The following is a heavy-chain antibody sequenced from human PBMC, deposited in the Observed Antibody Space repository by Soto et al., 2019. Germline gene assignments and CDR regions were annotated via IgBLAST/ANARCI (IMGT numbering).Heavy chain of an antibody. CDR2: VSGSGGST. CDR1: GFTFSSYA. Sequence: QAGGSLRLSCAASGFTFSSYAMTWVRQAPGKGLEWVSAVSGSGGSTHYADSVKGRFTISRDNSKNTLYLQMNSLRAEDTAVYYCAKVRTPMVSGPVDYWGQGTLVTVSS. CDR3: AKVRTPMVSGPVDY. V-gene: IGHV3-23*01. D-gene: IGHD5-18*01. J-gene: IGHJ4*02.